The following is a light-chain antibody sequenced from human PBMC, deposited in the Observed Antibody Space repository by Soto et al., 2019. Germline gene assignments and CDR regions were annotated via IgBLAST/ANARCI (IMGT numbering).Light chain of an antibody. Sequence: EIVLTQSPGTLSLSPGERATLSCRASQSVSSSYLAWYQHKPGQAPRLLISGTSSRATGIPDRFSGSGAGTDFTLTISRLEPEDFAVYYCQQYGTTPWTVGQGTKVEVK. CDR1: QSVSSSY. CDR3: QQYGTTPWT. J-gene: IGKJ1*01. V-gene: IGKV3-20*01. CDR2: GTS.